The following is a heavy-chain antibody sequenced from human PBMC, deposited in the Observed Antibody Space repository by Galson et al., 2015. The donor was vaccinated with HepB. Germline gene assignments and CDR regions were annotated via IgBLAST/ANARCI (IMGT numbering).Heavy chain of an antibody. Sequence: SLRLSCAASGFTFSNAWMSWVRQAPGKGLEWVGRIKNKIDGVTRGYAAPVKGSFTISRDNSKNTLYLQMNSLKTEDTAVYYCTTDGAGADFWSGYYKGGNWFDPWGQGTLVTVSS. CDR2: IKNKIDGVTR. D-gene: IGHD3-3*01. CDR1: GFTFSNAW. CDR3: TTDGAGADFWSGYYKGGNWFDP. J-gene: IGHJ5*02. V-gene: IGHV3-15*01.